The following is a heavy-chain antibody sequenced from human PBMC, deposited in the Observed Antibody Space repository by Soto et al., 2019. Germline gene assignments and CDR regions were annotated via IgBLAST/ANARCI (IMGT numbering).Heavy chain of an antibody. V-gene: IGHV3-48*01. D-gene: IGHD6-19*01. J-gene: IGHJ4*02. CDR3: ARERGSGWTFDY. CDR2: ISSSSTI. CDR1: GFTFSTYS. Sequence: PGGSLRLSCAASGFTFSTYSMNWVRQAPGKGLEWVSPISSSSTIYYADSVKGRFTISRDNVQNSLYLQMHSLRAEDTAVYYCARERGSGWTFDYWGQGTLVTVSS.